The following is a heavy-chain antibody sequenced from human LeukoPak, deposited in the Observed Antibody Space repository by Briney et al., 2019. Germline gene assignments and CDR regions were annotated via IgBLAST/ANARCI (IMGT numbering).Heavy chain of an antibody. CDR3: AKNTHAYAEIFDY. J-gene: IGHJ4*02. V-gene: IGHV3-30*18. CDR2: ISYHGSNK. D-gene: IGHD2-2*01. CDR1: EFTFSSYA. Sequence: GGSLRLSCAASEFTFSSYAMHWVRQAPGKGLEWVAFISYHGSNKYYADSVKGRFTISRDNSKNTLFLQMNSLRAEDTAVYYCAKNTHAYAEIFDYWGQGTLVTVSS.